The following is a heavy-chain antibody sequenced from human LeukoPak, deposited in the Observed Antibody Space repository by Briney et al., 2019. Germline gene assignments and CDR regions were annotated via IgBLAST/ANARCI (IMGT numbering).Heavy chain of an antibody. CDR2: IYSGDTT. CDR3: ARDVVGPNRWVYGMDV. Sequence: GGSLRLSCVASGFTVSNNYMSWVRQAPGKGLEWISSIYSGDTTYYADSVKGRFTISRHNSKNTLYLQINSLRAEDTAVYYCARDVVGPNRWVYGMDVWGQGTTVTVSS. V-gene: IGHV3-53*01. J-gene: IGHJ6*02. D-gene: IGHD3/OR15-3a*01. CDR1: GFTVSNNY.